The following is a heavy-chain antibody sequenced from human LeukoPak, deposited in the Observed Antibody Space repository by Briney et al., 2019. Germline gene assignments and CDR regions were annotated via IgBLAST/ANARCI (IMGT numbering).Heavy chain of an antibody. V-gene: IGHV3-30*04. CDR1: GFTFSSYA. Sequence: PGGSLRLSCAASGFTFSSYAMHWVRQAPGKGLEWVAVISYGGSNKYYADSVKGRFTISRDNSKNTLYLQMNSLRAEDTAVYYCARVRGYSGYDSGCLDYWGQGTLVTVSS. CDR2: ISYGGSNK. J-gene: IGHJ4*02. CDR3: ARVRGYSGYDSGCLDY. D-gene: IGHD5-12*01.